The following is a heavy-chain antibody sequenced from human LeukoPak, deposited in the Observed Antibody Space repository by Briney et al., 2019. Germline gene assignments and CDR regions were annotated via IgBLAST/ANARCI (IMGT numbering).Heavy chain of an antibody. CDR3: ARARRLTYYYDSSGYYWADY. V-gene: IGHV3-21*01. D-gene: IGHD3-22*01. CDR1: GFTFSSYS. Sequence: GGSLRLSCAASGFTFSSYSMNWVRQAPGKGLEWVSSISSSSSYIYYADSLKGRFTISRDNAKNSLYLQMNSLRAEDTAVYYCARARRLTYYYDSSGYYWADYWGQGTLVTVSS. CDR2: ISSSSSYI. J-gene: IGHJ4*02.